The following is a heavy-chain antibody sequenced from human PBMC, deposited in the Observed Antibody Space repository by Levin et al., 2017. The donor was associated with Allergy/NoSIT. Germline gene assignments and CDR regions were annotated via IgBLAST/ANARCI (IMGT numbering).Heavy chain of an antibody. J-gene: IGHJ6*02. CDR3: ARDLACSSTSCYNSYYYGMDV. CDR2: INPNSGGT. Sequence: GESLKISCKASGYTFTGYYMHWVRQAPGQGLEWMGWINPNSGGTNYAQKFQGRVTMTRDTSISTAYMELSRLRSDDTAVYYCARDLACSSTSCYNSYYYGMDVWGQGTTVTVSS. CDR1: GYTFTGYY. D-gene: IGHD2-2*02. V-gene: IGHV1-2*02.